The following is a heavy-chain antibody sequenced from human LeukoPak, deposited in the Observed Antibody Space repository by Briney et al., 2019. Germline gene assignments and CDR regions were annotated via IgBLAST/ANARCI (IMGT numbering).Heavy chain of an antibody. Sequence: PGGSLRLSCAASGFTFTSYDMSWVRQAPGKGLEWVSGISNSSYSTYYADSVRGRFTISRDNPKNTLYLHTNSLRADDTAIYYCAKSVVLSGLDYWGQGTLVTVSS. V-gene: IGHV3-23*01. J-gene: IGHJ4*02. D-gene: IGHD3-10*01. CDR1: GFTFTSYD. CDR3: AKSVVLSGLDY. CDR2: ISNSSYST.